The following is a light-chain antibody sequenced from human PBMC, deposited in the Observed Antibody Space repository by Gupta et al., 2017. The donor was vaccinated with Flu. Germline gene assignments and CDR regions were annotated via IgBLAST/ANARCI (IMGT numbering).Light chain of an antibody. V-gene: IGKV1-27*01. CDR1: QGIGNY. J-gene: IGKJ1*01. CDR3: RIVTHAPRT. CDR2: APS. Sequence: DIQMTQSPASLSASVGDRVIITCRASQGIGNYVTWYQQKPGKGPRLLIYAPSSVQSALPSPFTGRRSGTAFTLTISSRQPEDLATSYCRIVTHAPRTFGQGTKVELK.